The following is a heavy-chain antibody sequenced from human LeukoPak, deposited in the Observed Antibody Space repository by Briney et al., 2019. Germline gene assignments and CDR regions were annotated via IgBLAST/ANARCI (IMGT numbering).Heavy chain of an antibody. CDR1: GFTVSSNY. Sequence: GGSLRLSCAASGFTVSSNYMSWVRQAPGKGPEGVSVIYSGGSTYYADSVKGRFTISRDNSKNTLYLQINSLRAEDTAVYYCAVYSSGRTDYFDYWGQGTLVTVSS. CDR3: AVYSSGRTDYFDY. J-gene: IGHJ4*02. D-gene: IGHD6-19*01. CDR2: IYSGGST. V-gene: IGHV3-53*01.